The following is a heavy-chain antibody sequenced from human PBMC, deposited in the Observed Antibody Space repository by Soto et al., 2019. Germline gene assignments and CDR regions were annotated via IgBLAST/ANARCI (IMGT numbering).Heavy chain of an antibody. D-gene: IGHD3-16*02. Sequence: SVKVSCKASGGTFSSYAISWVRQAPGQGLEWMGGIIPIFGTANYAQKFQGRVTITADESTSTAYMELSSLRSEDTAVYYCARKGYPYTTYYYGMDVWGQGTTVTVSS. J-gene: IGHJ6*02. CDR2: IIPIFGTA. V-gene: IGHV1-69*13. CDR3: ARKGYPYTTYYYGMDV. CDR1: GGTFSSYA.